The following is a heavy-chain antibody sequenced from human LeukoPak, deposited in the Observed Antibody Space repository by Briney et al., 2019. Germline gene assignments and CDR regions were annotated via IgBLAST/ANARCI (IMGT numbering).Heavy chain of an antibody. Sequence: GGSLRLSCAASGFTFSSYAMNWVRQAPGKGLEWVSSLSGSGGATYYADSVKGRFSISRDNSKNTLYLQMNSLRAEDTAVYYCAKDFYGTSGYYYWFYFEHWGQGALVTVSS. V-gene: IGHV3-23*01. J-gene: IGHJ4*02. D-gene: IGHD3-22*01. CDR2: LSGSGGAT. CDR1: GFTFSSYA. CDR3: AKDFYGTSGYYYWFYFEH.